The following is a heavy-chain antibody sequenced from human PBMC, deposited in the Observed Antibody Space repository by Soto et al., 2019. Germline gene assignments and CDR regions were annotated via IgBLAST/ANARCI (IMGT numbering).Heavy chain of an antibody. J-gene: IGHJ4*02. Sequence: GGSLRLSCAASGFTFSSYGMHWVRQAPGKGLEWVAVISYDGSNKYYADSVKGRFTISRDNSKNTLYLQMNSLRAEDTAVYYCAKDCGPTPCSSGWYYFDYWGQGTLVTVSS. CDR2: ISYDGSNK. CDR3: AKDCGPTPCSSGWYYFDY. D-gene: IGHD6-19*01. V-gene: IGHV3-30*18. CDR1: GFTFSSYG.